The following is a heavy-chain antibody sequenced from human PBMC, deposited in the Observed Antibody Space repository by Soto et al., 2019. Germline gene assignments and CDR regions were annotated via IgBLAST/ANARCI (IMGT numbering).Heavy chain of an antibody. CDR1: GFTFSNYA. Sequence: VGSLRLSCAASGFTFSNYAMNWVRQAPGKGLEWVSGISGGSGDSTFYADSVKGRFTISRDNSKNTLHLQMNSLRTEDTAVYYCAKNQPSWATRAAFDYWGQGTLVTVSS. D-gene: IGHD2-2*01. V-gene: IGHV3-23*01. CDR2: ISGGSGDST. J-gene: IGHJ4*02. CDR3: AKNQPSWATRAAFDY.